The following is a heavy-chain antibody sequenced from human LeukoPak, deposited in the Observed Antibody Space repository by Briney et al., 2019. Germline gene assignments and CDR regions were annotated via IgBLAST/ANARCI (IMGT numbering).Heavy chain of an antibody. CDR2: ISYDGSNK. V-gene: IGHV3-30*03. CDR3: ARGSEYYDISGYPNDY. Sequence: GGSLRLSCAASGFTFSSYGMHWVRQAPGKGLEWVAVISYDGSNKYYADSVKGRFTISRDNSKNTLYLQMNSLRVEDTAVYYCARGSEYYDISGYPNDYWGQGTLVTVSS. D-gene: IGHD3-22*01. CDR1: GFTFSSYG. J-gene: IGHJ4*02.